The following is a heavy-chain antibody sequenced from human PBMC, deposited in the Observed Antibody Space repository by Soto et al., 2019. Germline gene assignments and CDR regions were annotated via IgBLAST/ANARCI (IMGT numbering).Heavy chain of an antibody. V-gene: IGHV3-30*18. Sequence: QVQLVESGGGVVQPGRSLRLSCAASGFTFSSYGMHWVRQAPGKGPEWVAVISYDGSNKYYADSVKGRFTISRDNSKNTLYLQMNSLRAEDTAVYYCAKDEYYDYVWGSYRLDYWGQGTLVTVSS. CDR3: AKDEYYDYVWGSYRLDY. D-gene: IGHD3-16*02. J-gene: IGHJ4*02. CDR2: ISYDGSNK. CDR1: GFTFSSYG.